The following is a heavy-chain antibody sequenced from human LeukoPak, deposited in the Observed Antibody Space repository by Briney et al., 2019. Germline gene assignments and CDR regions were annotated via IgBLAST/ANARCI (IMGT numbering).Heavy chain of an antibody. Sequence: PGGSLRLSCEASGFTLSTYWMNWVRQVPGKGLEWVSAVSGSGGSTYYADSVKGRFTTSRDNSKSTLFLQMNSLRAEDTAVYYCAKDSHSGTYFDSWGRGTLVTVSS. CDR3: AKDSHSGTYFDS. CDR1: GFTLSTYW. D-gene: IGHD1-26*01. V-gene: IGHV3-23*01. CDR2: VSGSGGST. J-gene: IGHJ4*02.